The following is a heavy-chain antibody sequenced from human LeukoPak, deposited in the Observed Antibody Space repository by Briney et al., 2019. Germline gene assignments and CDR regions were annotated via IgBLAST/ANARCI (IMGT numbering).Heavy chain of an antibody. CDR1: GFMFSSYG. CDR2: IKSKTDGGTT. J-gene: IGHJ6*03. D-gene: IGHD1/OR15-1a*01. Sequence: PGGSLRLSCATSGFMFSSYGMIWVRQAPGKGLEWVGRIKSKTDGGTTDYAAPVKGRFTISRDDSKNTLYLQMNSLKTEDTAVYYCTQIQLDQTYYYYYMDVWGKGTTVTVSS. V-gene: IGHV3-15*01. CDR3: TQIQLDQTYYYYYMDV.